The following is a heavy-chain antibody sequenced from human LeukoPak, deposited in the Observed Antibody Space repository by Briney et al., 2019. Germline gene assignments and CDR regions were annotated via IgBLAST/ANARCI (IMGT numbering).Heavy chain of an antibody. CDR1: GGSISSYY. J-gene: IGHJ3*02. D-gene: IGHD6-13*01. CDR2: IYYSGST. Sequence: SETLSLTCTVSGGSISSYYWSWIRQPPGKGLEWIGYIYYSGSTNYNPSLKSRVTISVDTSKNQFSLKLSSMTAADTAVYYCASRYSSSWDYDAFDIWGQGTMVTVSS. V-gene: IGHV4-59*01. CDR3: ASRYSSSWDYDAFDI.